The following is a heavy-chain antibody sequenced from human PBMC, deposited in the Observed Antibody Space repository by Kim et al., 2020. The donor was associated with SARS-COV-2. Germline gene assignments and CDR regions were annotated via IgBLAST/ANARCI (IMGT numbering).Heavy chain of an antibody. CDR3: ARDRRSSSYDYYYYGMDV. V-gene: IGHV3-13*01. CDR1: GFTFSSYD. CDR2: IGTAGDT. J-gene: IGHJ6*02. Sequence: GGSLRLSCAASGFTFSSYDMHWVRQATGKGLEWVSAIGTAGDTYHPGSVKGRFTISRENAKNSLYLQMNSLRAGDTAVYYCARDRRSSSYDYYYYGMDVWGQGTTVTVSS. D-gene: IGHD6-6*01.